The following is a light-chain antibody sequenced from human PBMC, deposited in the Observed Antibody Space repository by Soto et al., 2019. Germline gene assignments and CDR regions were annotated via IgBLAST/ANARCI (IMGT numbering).Light chain of an antibody. CDR1: SFDVGSYNF. J-gene: IGLJ1*01. V-gene: IGLV2-14*01. CDR2: EVT. CDR3: SSYTTSSNYV. Sequence: QSALTQPASVSGSPGQSITISCTGTSFDVGSYNFVSWYQQLPSKAPKLMIYEVTNRPSGVSNRFSGSKSGNTASLTISGLQAEDEADYYCSSYTTSSNYVFGTGTKLTVL.